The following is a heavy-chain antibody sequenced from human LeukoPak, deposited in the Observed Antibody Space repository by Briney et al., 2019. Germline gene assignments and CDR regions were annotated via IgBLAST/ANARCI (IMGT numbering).Heavy chain of an antibody. CDR2: TYYRSTWYN. CDR1: GDSVPINSVT. D-gene: IGHD2-2*01. J-gene: IGHJ5*02. CDR3: ARRLTQYDCFDP. Sequence: SQTLSLTCALSGDSVPINSVTWNWIRQSPSRGLEWLGRTYYRSTWYNDYAVSVRGRITVNPDTSKNQFSLHLNSVTPEDTAVYYCARRLTQYDCFDPWGQGILVTVSS. V-gene: IGHV6-1*01.